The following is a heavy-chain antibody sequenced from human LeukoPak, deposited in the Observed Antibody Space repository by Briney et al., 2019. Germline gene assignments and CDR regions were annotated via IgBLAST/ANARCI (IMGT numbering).Heavy chain of an antibody. CDR3: ARGRAESHYYDSSGYLPNDY. V-gene: IGHV4-4*07. J-gene: IGHJ4*02. Sequence: NTSETLSLTCTVSGGSISSYYWSWIRQPAGKGLEWIGRIYTSGSTNYNPSLKSRVTISVDTSKNQFSLKLSSVTAADTAVYYCARGRAESHYYDSSGYLPNDYWGQGTLVTVSS. CDR2: IYTSGST. CDR1: GGSISSYY. D-gene: IGHD3-22*01.